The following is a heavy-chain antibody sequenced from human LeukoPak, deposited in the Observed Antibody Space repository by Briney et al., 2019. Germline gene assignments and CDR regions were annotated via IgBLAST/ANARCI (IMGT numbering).Heavy chain of an antibody. CDR2: IYYSGST. CDR1: GGSISSYY. CDR3: AGQVGARIRYYYTSGLDV. V-gene: IGHV4-59*08. D-gene: IGHD1-26*01. Sequence: SETLSLTCTVSGGSISSYYWSWIRQPPGKGLEWIGYIYYSGSTNYNPSLKSRVTISADTSKNQFSLKLNSVTAADTAVYYCAGQVGARIRYYYTSGLDVWGQGTTVAVSS. J-gene: IGHJ6*02.